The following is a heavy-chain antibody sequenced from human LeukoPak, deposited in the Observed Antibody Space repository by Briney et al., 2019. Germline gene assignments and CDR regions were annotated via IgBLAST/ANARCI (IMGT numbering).Heavy chain of an antibody. V-gene: IGHV3-48*04. CDR2: ILSSGKTI. CDR1: GFTFSSYS. J-gene: IGHJ3*02. D-gene: IGHD3-10*01. Sequence: GGSLRLSCAASGFTFSSYSMNWVRQAPGKGLEWVSFILSSGKTIYYADSVKGRFTISRDNAKNSLYLQMDSLRAEDTAVYYCARRPTAGRFGELSPEDDAFDIWGQGTMVTVSS. CDR3: ARRPTAGRFGELSPEDDAFDI.